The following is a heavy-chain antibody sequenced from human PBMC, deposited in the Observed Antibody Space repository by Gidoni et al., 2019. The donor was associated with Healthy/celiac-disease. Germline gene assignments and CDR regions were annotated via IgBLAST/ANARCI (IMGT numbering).Heavy chain of an antibody. CDR3: ARYYYDSSGDLDY. D-gene: IGHD3-22*01. CDR2: ISSSGSTI. V-gene: IGHV3-48*03. Sequence: EVQLVASGGGLVQPGGSVRLSCAAYGCTFSSYEMNWVRQAPGKGLEWVSYISSSGSTIYYADSVKGRFTIARDNAKNSLYLQMNSLRAEDTAVYYCARYYYDSSGDLDYWGQGTLVTVSS. CDR1: GCTFSSYE. J-gene: IGHJ4*02.